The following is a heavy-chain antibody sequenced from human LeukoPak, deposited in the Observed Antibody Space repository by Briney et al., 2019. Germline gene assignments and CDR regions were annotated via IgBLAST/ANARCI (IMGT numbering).Heavy chain of an antibody. D-gene: IGHD5-18*01. CDR1: GFTFSSYA. CDR3: ARQYISGQWYFDY. CDR2: ISSDGSYK. V-gene: IGHV3-30*04. J-gene: IGHJ4*02. Sequence: GRSLRLSCAASGFTFSSYAMHWVRQAPGKGLEWVAVISSDGSYKYYADSVKGRFTISRDNSKNTLYLQMNSLIPEDTAVYYCARQYISGQWYFDYWGQGTLVTVSS.